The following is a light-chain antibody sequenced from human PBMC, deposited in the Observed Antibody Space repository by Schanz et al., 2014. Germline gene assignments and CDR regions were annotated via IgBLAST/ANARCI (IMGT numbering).Light chain of an antibody. CDR3: QQYGSSPLT. J-gene: IGKJ1*01. CDR2: GAS. CDR1: QSVSSN. Sequence: EIVMTQSPATLSVSPGERVTLSCRASQSVSSNLAWYQQRPGQAPRLLIYGASTRATGVAARISGGGSGTEFTLTISRLEPEDFAVYYCQQYGSSPLTFGQGTKVEIK. V-gene: IGKV3-15*01.